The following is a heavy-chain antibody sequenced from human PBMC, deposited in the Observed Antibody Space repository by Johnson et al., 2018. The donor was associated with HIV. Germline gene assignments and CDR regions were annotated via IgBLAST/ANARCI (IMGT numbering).Heavy chain of an antibody. Sequence: GSVKGRFTISRENAKNSLYLQMNSLRAGDTAVYYCAREGYCSGGSCYSNAFDIWGQGTMVTVSS. D-gene: IGHD2-15*01. V-gene: IGHV3-13*01. J-gene: IGHJ3*02. CDR3: AREGYCSGGSCYSNAFDI.